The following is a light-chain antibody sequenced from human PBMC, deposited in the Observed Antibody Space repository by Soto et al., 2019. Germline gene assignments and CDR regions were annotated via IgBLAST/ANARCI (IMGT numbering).Light chain of an antibody. CDR3: QQYNNWPPLT. J-gene: IGKJ4*01. V-gene: IGKV3-15*01. CDR1: QYIASN. CDR2: RAS. Sequence: EVIMTQSPATLSVSPGARATLSCRASQYIASNLAWYRQKPGQAPRLLIYRASTRATGIPARISGSGSGTEFTLTISILQSEDFAVYYCQQYNNWPPLTFGGGTKVEIK.